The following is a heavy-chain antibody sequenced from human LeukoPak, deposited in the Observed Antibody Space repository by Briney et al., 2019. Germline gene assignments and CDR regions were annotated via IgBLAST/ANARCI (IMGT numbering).Heavy chain of an antibody. V-gene: IGHV3-23*01. CDR3: VRDFHRRLYDSSGYYSY. Sequence: GGSLRLSCSASGFTFSNYGMSWVRQAPGKGLEWVSAISGSGSNTYYADSVKGRFTISRDNAKNSLYLQMNSLRAEDTAVYYCVRDFHRRLYDSSGYYSYWGQGTLVTVSS. D-gene: IGHD3-22*01. CDR2: ISGSGSNT. CDR1: GFTFSNYG. J-gene: IGHJ4*02.